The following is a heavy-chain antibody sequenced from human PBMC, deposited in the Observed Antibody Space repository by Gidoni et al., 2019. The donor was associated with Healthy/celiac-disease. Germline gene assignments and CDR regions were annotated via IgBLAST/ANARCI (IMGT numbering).Heavy chain of an antibody. V-gene: IGHV3-30*04. Sequence: QLQLVESGGGAVQPGRSLLLPCAASGFTFSSYAMHWVRQAPGKGLEWVAVISYDGSNKYYEDSVKGRFTISRDNSKNTLYLQRNSLRAEETAVYYCARNNWNVKDDFDIWGQGTMVTVSS. CDR2: ISYDGSNK. J-gene: IGHJ3*02. CDR3: ARNNWNVKDDFDI. D-gene: IGHD1-20*01. CDR1: GFTFSSYA.